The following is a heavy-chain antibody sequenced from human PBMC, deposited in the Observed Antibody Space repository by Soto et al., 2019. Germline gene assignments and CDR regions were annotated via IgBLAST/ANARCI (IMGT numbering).Heavy chain of an antibody. CDR1: GFTFSSYA. Sequence: EVQLLESGGGLAQPGGSLRLSCAASGFTFSSYAMSWVRQAPGKGLEWVSAISGSGGTTHYADSVKGRFTISRDNSKNTLYLQMNRLRAEDTAVYYCAKQAAGYYFDYWGQGTLVTVSS. V-gene: IGHV3-23*01. CDR2: ISGSGGTT. CDR3: AKQAAGYYFDY. J-gene: IGHJ4*02. D-gene: IGHD6-13*01.